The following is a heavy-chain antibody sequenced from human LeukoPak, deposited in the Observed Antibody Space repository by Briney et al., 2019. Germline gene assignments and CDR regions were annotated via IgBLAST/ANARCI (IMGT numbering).Heavy chain of an antibody. CDR2: INWNGGST. CDR1: GLTFDDYG. V-gene: IGHV3-20*04. D-gene: IGHD6-19*01. Sequence: PGGSLRLSCTASGLTFDDYGMSWVRQAPGKGLEWVSGINWNGGSTAYADSVKGRFTISRDTAKNSLYLQMNRLRAEDTALDYCAREEGDSSGHEFDYWGQGTLVTVSS. CDR3: AREEGDSSGHEFDY. J-gene: IGHJ4*02.